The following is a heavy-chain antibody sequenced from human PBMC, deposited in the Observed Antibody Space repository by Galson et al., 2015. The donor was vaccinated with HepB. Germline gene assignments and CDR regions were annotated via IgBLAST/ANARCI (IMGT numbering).Heavy chain of an antibody. Sequence: SVKVSCKGSGYTLTELSMHWVRQAPGKGLEWMGGFDPEDGETIYAQKFQGRVTMTEDTSTDTAYMELSSLRSEDTAVYYCATSSWVGATMGYSQHWGQGTLVTVSS. D-gene: IGHD1-26*01. CDR2: FDPEDGET. CDR1: GYTLTELS. J-gene: IGHJ1*01. V-gene: IGHV1-24*01. CDR3: ATSSWVGATMGYSQH.